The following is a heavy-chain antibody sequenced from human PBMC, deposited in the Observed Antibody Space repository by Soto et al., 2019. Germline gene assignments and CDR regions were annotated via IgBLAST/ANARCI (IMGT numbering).Heavy chain of an antibody. J-gene: IGHJ4*02. V-gene: IGHV4-4*02. Sequence: QVQLQESGPGLVKPSGTLSLTCAVSGGSISSYTWWSWVRQPPGKGLAWIGEIYHSGSTNYNPSLKSRVTISVDKSKNQCSLELSSVTAADTAVYYCARVLSIAVAGLDYWGQGTLVTVSS. D-gene: IGHD6-19*01. CDR2: IYHSGST. CDR1: GGSISSYTW. CDR3: ARVLSIAVAGLDY.